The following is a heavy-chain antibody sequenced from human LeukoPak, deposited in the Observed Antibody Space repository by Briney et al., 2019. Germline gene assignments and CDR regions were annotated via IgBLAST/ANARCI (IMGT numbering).Heavy chain of an antibody. CDR3: ARAGYYGSGSSPPHDYYYYGMDV. V-gene: IGHV4-34*01. CDR2: MNHSGST. D-gene: IGHD3-10*01. J-gene: IGHJ6*02. Sequence: PSETLSLTCAVYGGSFSGYYWSWIRQPLGKGLEWIGEMNHSGSTNYNPSLKSRVTISVDTSKNQFSLKLSSVTAADTAVYHCARAGYYGSGSSPPHDYYYYGMDVWGQGTTVTVSS. CDR1: GGSFSGYY.